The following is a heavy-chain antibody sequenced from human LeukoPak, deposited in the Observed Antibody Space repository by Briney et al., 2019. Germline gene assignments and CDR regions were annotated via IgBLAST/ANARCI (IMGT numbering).Heavy chain of an antibody. CDR1: GFTFDEYG. Sequence: GGSLRLSCAASGFTFDEYGMSWVRHAPGKGLEWVSGISLNGGASGYADSVRGRFTISRDNANNSISLQMNSLGVEDTALYYCVRSITMFQYWGQGTLVTVSS. CDR2: ISLNGGAS. J-gene: IGHJ1*01. V-gene: IGHV3-20*04. CDR3: VRSITMFQY. D-gene: IGHD3-10*01.